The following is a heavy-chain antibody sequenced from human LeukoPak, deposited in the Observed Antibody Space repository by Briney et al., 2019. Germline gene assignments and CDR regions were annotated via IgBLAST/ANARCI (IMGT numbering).Heavy chain of an antibody. CDR3: ARRTIFGVVIDY. CDR1: GYSISSGYY. V-gene: IGHV4-38-2*01. Sequence: SETLSHTCAVSGYSISSGYYWGWIRQPPGKGLEWIGSIYHSGSTYYNPSLKSRVTISVDTSKNQFSLKLSSVTAADTAVYYCARRTIFGVVIDYWGQGTLVTVSS. D-gene: IGHD3-3*01. CDR2: IYHSGST. J-gene: IGHJ4*02.